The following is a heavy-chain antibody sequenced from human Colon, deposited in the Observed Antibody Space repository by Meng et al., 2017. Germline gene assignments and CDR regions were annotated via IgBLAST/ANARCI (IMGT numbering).Heavy chain of an antibody. CDR1: GFSLTDLS. V-gene: IGHV1-24*01. CDR3: ATNRVAGFGAGAFSI. CDR2: FDPTDGES. J-gene: IGHJ3*02. D-gene: IGHD3-3*02. Sequence: ASVTVSCKVSGFSLTDLSVYCVRQPPGKGLEWVGGFDPTDGESVYAQNFQGRVTMTEDTSTDTAYMELTSLKSEDTAVYYCATNRVAGFGAGAFSIWGQGTMVTVSS.